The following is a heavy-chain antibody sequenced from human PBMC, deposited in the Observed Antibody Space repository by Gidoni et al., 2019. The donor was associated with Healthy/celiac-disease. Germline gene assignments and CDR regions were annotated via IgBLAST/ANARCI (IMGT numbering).Heavy chain of an antibody. V-gene: IGHV3-48*01. CDR2: ISISSSTI. Sequence: EVQLVESGGGLVQPGGSLRLSCAASGFTFSSYSMNLVRQAPGKGLEWVSYISISSSTIYYADSVKGRFTISRDNAKNSLYLQMNSLRAEDTAVYYCARVATVTKFDYWGQGTLVTVSS. J-gene: IGHJ4*02. CDR3: ARVATVTKFDY. CDR1: GFTFSSYS. D-gene: IGHD4-17*01.